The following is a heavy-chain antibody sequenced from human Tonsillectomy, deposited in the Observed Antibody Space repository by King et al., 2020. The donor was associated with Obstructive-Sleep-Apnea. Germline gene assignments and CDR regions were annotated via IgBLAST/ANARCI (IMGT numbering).Heavy chain of an antibody. V-gene: IGHV1-69*01. Sequence: QLVQSGAEVKKPGSSVKVSCKASGGTFSSYAISWVRQAPGQGLEWMGGIIPIFGTANYAQKFQGRVTITADESTSTAYMELSSLRSEDTAVYYCARVKGGSYLSYYYGMDVWGQGTTVTVSS. CDR3: ARVKGGSYLSYYYGMDV. CDR1: GGTFSSYA. J-gene: IGHJ6*02. D-gene: IGHD1-26*01. CDR2: IIPIFGTA.